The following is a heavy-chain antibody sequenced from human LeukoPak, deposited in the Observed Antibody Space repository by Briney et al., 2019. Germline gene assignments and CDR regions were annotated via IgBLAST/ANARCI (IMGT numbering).Heavy chain of an antibody. D-gene: IGHD2-15*01. Sequence: GRSLRLSCAVSGFIVSSNYMSWVRRAPGKGLEWVSVIYSGGSTYYADSVKGRFTISRDNSKNTRYLQMNSLRAEDTAVYYCASTHLGYCSSVSCQNDYWGQGTLVTVSS. CDR2: IYSGGST. CDR3: ASTHLGYCSSVSCQNDY. J-gene: IGHJ4*02. CDR1: GFIVSSNY. V-gene: IGHV3-53*01.